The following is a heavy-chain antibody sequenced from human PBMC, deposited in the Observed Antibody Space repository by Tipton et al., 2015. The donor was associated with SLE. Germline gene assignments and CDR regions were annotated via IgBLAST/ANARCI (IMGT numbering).Heavy chain of an antibody. Sequence: TLSLTCAVYGGSFNGYYWSWVRQPPGKGLEWIGEINHSGNTNYNPSLRSRVTISVDMSKNQVSLKLSSVTAADTAVYYCARVAATEVFDYWGQGTLVTVSS. V-gene: IGHV4-34*01. J-gene: IGHJ4*02. CDR1: GGSFNGYY. CDR3: ARVAATEVFDY. D-gene: IGHD1-1*01. CDR2: INHSGNT.